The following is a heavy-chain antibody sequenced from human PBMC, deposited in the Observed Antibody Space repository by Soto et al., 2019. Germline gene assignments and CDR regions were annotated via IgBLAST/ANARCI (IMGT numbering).Heavy chain of an antibody. CDR3: ARGDSSGWIAYYGMDV. J-gene: IGHJ6*02. Sequence: QVQLVQSGAEVKKPGSSVKVSCKASGGTFSSYAISWVRQAPEQGLEWMGGIIPIFGTANYAQKFQGRVTITADKSTSTAYMELSSLRSEDTAVYYCARGDSSGWIAYYGMDVWGQGTTVTVSS. D-gene: IGHD6-19*01. V-gene: IGHV1-69*06. CDR1: GGTFSSYA. CDR2: IIPIFGTA.